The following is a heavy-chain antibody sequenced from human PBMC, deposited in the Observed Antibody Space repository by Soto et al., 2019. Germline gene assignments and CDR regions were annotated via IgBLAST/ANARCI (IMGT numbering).Heavy chain of an antibody. V-gene: IGHV3-21*01. CDR3: ARESEDLTSNFDY. Sequence: NHGGSLRLSCAASGFTFTRYSMNWVRQAPGKGLEWVSSISSTTNYIYYADSMKGRFTVPRDNAKNSVYLDMNSLSAEDTAVYYCARESEDLTSNFDYWGQGTLVTVSS. J-gene: IGHJ4*02. CDR1: GFTFTRYS. CDR2: ISSTTNYI.